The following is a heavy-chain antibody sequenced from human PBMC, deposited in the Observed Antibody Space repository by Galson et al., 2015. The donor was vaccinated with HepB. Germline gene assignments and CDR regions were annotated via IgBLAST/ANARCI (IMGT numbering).Heavy chain of an antibody. CDR1: GFTFSNYG. Sequence: SLRLSCAASGFTFSNYGMHWVRQAPGKGLEWVAVISYDGSNKYYADSVKGRLTISRDNSKNTLYLQMNSLRAEDTALYYCAKDPYLYSALAGTMAGFDYWGRGTLVTVSS. J-gene: IGHJ4*02. D-gene: IGHD6-19*01. CDR2: ISYDGSNK. V-gene: IGHV3-30*18. CDR3: AKDPYLYSALAGTMAGFDY.